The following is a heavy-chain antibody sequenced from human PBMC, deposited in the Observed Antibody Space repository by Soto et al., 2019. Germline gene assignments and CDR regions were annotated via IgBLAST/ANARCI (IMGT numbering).Heavy chain of an antibody. J-gene: IGHJ4*02. CDR1: GGSISSGDYY. CDR2: IYYSGST. D-gene: IGHD2-2*01. CDR3: ARYCSSTSPYYFDY. V-gene: IGHV4-30-4*01. Sequence: SETLSLTCTVSGGSISSGDYYWSWIRQPPGKGLEWIGCIYYSGSTYYNPSLKSRVTISVDTSKNQFSLKLSSVTAADTAVYYCARYCSSTSPYYFDYWGQGTLVTVSS.